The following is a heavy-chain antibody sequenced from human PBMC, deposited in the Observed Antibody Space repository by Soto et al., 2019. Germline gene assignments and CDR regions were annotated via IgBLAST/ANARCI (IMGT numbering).Heavy chain of an antibody. D-gene: IGHD5-12*01. CDR3: ARSGYDPFDY. V-gene: IGHV3-7*03. J-gene: IGHJ4*02. CDR2: IKEDGTER. CDR1: GFTFSSYR. Sequence: PGGSLRLSCAASGFTFSSYRMSWVRQAPGKGLEWVANIKEDGTERYYVDSVKGRFTIFRDNAKNSLYLQMNSLTAEDTAVYYCARSGYDPFDYWGQGNLVTVSS.